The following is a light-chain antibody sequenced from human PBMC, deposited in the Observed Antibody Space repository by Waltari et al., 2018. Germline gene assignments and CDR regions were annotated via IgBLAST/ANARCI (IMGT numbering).Light chain of an antibody. J-gene: IGKJ3*01. CDR3: QQYSSLPLT. CDR2: GAS. CDR1: QSVSSSS. Sequence: EIVLTQSPGTLSLSPGERATLSCRASQSVSSSSLAGYKQKPGQPPRLLIYGASSRATGIPDRFSGSGSGTDFSLTISRLEPEDFAVYYCQQYSSLPLTFGPGTKVDLK. V-gene: IGKV3-20*01.